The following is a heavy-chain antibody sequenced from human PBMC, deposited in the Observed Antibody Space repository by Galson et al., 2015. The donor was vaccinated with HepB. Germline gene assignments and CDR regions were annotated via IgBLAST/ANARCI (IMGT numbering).Heavy chain of an antibody. Sequence: SLRLSCAASGFTFSSYWMSWVRQAPGKGLEWVANINKDGNDKYYVDSVEGRFTDSRDNAKNSLYLQMNSLRVEDTALYYCARADALRTVDYWGQGTLITVSS. CDR2: INKDGNDK. CDR1: GFTFSSYW. J-gene: IGHJ4*02. CDR3: ARADALRTVDY. V-gene: IGHV3-7*03.